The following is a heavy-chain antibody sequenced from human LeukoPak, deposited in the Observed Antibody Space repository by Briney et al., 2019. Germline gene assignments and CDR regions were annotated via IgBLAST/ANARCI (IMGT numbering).Heavy chain of an antibody. V-gene: IGHV3-30-3*01. J-gene: IGHJ4*02. CDR3: ARDRYYNDSSGYYRFDY. CDR1: GFTFSSYA. D-gene: IGHD3-22*01. Sequence: GGSLRLSCAASGFTFSSYAMHWVRQAPGKGLEWVAVISYDGSNKYYADSVKGRFTISRDNSKNTLYLQMNSLRAEDTAVYYCARDRYYNDSSGYYRFDYWGQGTLVTVSS. CDR2: ISYDGSNK.